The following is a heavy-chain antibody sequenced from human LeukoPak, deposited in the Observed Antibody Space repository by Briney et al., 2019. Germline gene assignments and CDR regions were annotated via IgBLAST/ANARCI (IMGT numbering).Heavy chain of an antibody. CDR2: ISYDGSNK. D-gene: IGHD3-3*01. V-gene: IGHV3-30*03. Sequence: GGPLRLSCAASGFTFSSYGMHWVRQAPGKGLEWVAVISYDGSNKYYADSVKGRFTISRDNSKNSLYLQMNSLRAEDTAVYYCARERVVILSYYGMDIWGQGTTVTVSS. J-gene: IGHJ6*02. CDR3: ARERVVILSYYGMDI. CDR1: GFTFSSYG.